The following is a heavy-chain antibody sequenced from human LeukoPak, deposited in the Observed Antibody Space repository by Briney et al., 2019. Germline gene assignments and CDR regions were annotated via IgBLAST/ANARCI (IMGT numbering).Heavy chain of an antibody. CDR1: GFTFDDYG. Sequence: GGSLRLSCAASGFTFDDYGMSWVRQAPGKGLEWVSGINWNGGSTGYADSVKGRFTISRDNAKNSLYLQMNSLRAEDTALYYCARTQIWDFQLFGTRPFYYYYMDVWGKGTTVTVSS. CDR3: ARTQIWDFQLFGTRPFYYYYMDV. D-gene: IGHD5-18*01. V-gene: IGHV3-20*04. J-gene: IGHJ6*03. CDR2: INWNGGST.